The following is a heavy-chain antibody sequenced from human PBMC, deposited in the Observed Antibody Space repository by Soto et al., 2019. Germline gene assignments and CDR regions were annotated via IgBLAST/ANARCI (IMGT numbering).Heavy chain of an antibody. CDR1: GLTVSVKKY. D-gene: IGHD1-1*01. V-gene: IGHV3-53*01. Sequence: WGSLILSCTVFGLTVSVKKYLAWFRQAPVKGLEWVPALYDVDGTYYADSVKGRFTTSGDSSKTSVYLQMNSLRPDDTAVYFCATWHQREHAYDIWGQGTAFTVSS. J-gene: IGHJ3*02. CDR3: ATWHQREHAYDI. CDR2: LYDVDGT.